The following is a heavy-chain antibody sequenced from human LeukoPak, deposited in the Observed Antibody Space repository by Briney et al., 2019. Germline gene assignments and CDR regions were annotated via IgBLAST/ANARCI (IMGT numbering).Heavy chain of an antibody. Sequence: GESLKISCKGSGYSFTTYWIGWVRQMPGKGLEWMGIIYPGDSDTRYSPSFQGQVTISADKSISTAYLQWSSLKASDTAIYYCARRSPMYRSSPFDYWGQGTLVTVSS. CDR2: IYPGDSDT. J-gene: IGHJ4*02. CDR3: ARRSPMYRSSPFDY. D-gene: IGHD6-13*01. V-gene: IGHV5-51*01. CDR1: GYSFTTYW.